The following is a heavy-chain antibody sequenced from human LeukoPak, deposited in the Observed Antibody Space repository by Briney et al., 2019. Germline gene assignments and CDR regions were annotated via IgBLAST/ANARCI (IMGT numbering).Heavy chain of an antibody. D-gene: IGHD1-26*01. V-gene: IGHV3-48*03. Sequence: GSLRLSFAASGFPFSSYEMNWVRPGPGEGLEWVSYISSSGSTIYYADSVKGRFTISRDNAKNSLYLQMNSLRSEDTAVYYCARGVSYDAFDIWGQGTMVTVSS. CDR2: ISSSGSTI. J-gene: IGHJ3*02. CDR3: ARGVSYDAFDI. CDR1: GFPFSSYE.